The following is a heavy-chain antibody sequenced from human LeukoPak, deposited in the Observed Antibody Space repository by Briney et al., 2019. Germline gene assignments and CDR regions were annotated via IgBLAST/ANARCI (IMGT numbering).Heavy chain of an antibody. V-gene: IGHV3-7*01. Sequence: GGSLRLSCAASVHTFSNAWMSWVREAPGKGVEWVAHIKRDGSEKYYVDSVKGRFTISRDNAKTSLYLQMYSLRAEDTAVYYCARDLSGVTGYTYGRGIDYWGQGTLVTVSS. D-gene: IGHD5-18*01. CDR3: ARDLSGVTGYTYGRGIDY. CDR1: VHTFSNAW. J-gene: IGHJ4*02. CDR2: IKRDGSEK.